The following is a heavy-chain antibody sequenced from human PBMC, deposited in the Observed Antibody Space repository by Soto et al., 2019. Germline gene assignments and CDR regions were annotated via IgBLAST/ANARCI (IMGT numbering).Heavy chain of an antibody. J-gene: IGHJ4*02. CDR2: LDPKDSYT. V-gene: IGHV5-10-1*01. Sequence: PGESLKISCRAAGYTFTDYWISWLRQMPGKVLEWVGRLDPKDSYTDYSPSFQGHVSISSDQSLNKAHLRWSSLKTSDTAIYYCARVGIRDSGMGAVDEWGLGTRVTV. D-gene: IGHD5-18*01. CDR3: ARVGIRDSGMGAVDE. CDR1: GYTFTDYW.